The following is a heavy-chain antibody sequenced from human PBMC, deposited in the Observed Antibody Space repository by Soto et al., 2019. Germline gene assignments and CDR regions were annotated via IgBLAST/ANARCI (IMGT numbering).Heavy chain of an antibody. J-gene: IGHJ5*02. CDR1: GGSFSGYY. V-gene: IGHV4-34*01. CDR2: INHSGST. CDR3: ARIRRGWYEGYNWFDP. D-gene: IGHD6-19*01. Sequence: PSETLSLTCAVYGGSFSGYYWSWIRQPPGKGLGWIGEINHSGSTNYNPSLKSRVTISVDTSKNQFSLKLSSVTAADTAVYYCARIRRGWYEGYNWFDPWGQGTLVTVSS.